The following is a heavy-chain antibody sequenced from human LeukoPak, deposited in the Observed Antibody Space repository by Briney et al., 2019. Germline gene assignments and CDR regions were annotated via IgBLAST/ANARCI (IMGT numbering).Heavy chain of an antibody. D-gene: IGHD3-10*01. Sequence: PSETLSLTCTVSGGSISSNDWSWIRQPPGRGLEWIGHIYDSGSTEYSPSLKSRVTISVDTSKNHLSLRLTSVTAADTAMYYCARGRYGSGTYPFFDYWGQGSLVTVSS. CDR1: GGSISSND. V-gene: IGHV4-59*01. J-gene: IGHJ4*02. CDR3: ARGRYGSGTYPFFDY. CDR2: IYDSGST.